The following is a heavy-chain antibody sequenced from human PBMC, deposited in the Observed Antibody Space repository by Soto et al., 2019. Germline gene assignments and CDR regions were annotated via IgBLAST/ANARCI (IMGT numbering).Heavy chain of an antibody. CDR1: GFTFSDYY. CDR2: ISDSGRIT. D-gene: IGHD3-16*01. Sequence: QVHLEESGGALVKPGGSLRLSCTASGFTFSDYYMSWIRQAPGKGLEWVSDISDSGRITHHADSVEGRFTISRDNAENSLYLQMNSLRPEDSAIYYCARDHGGGGLTPEDWGQGTLVTVSS. J-gene: IGHJ4*02. CDR3: ARDHGGGGLTPED. V-gene: IGHV3-11*01.